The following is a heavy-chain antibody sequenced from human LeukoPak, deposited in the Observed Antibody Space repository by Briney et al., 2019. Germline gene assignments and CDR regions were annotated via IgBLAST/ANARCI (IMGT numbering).Heavy chain of an antibody. D-gene: IGHD3-22*01. Sequence: ASVKVSCKASGYTFTGYYMHWVRQAPGQGLEWMGWINPNSGGTNYVQKFQGRVTMTRDTSISTAYMELSRLRSDDTAVYYCARVPNYESSGYYPFDYWGQGTLVTVSS. V-gene: IGHV1-2*02. CDR1: GYTFTGYY. CDR2: INPNSGGT. J-gene: IGHJ4*02. CDR3: ARVPNYESSGYYPFDY.